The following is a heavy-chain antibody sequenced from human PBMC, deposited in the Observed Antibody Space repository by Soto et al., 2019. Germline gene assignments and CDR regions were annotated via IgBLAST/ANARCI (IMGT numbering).Heavy chain of an antibody. CDR3: AKMNGWPNFDY. CDR1: GFTFSSYG. V-gene: IGHV3-30*18. D-gene: IGHD6-19*01. Sequence: QVQLVESGGGVVQPGRSLRLSCAASGFTFSSYGMHWVRQAPGKGLEWVAVISYDGSNKYYADSVKGRFTISRDNSKNTLYLQMNSLRAEDTAVYYCAKMNGWPNFDYWGQGTLVTVSS. J-gene: IGHJ4*02. CDR2: ISYDGSNK.